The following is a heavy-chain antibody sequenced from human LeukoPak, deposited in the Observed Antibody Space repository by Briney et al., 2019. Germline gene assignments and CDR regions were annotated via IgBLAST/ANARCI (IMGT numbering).Heavy chain of an antibody. Sequence: SETLSLTCTVSGGSISSSSYYWGWIRQPPGEGLEWIGNIYYTGSTYYSPSLKSRVTISVDTSKNQFSLKLTSVTATDTAVYYCARIGSGSYHPGAFDIWGQGTMVTVSS. CDR1: GGSISSSSYY. CDR3: ARIGSGSYHPGAFDI. D-gene: IGHD1-26*01. CDR2: IYYTGST. J-gene: IGHJ3*02. V-gene: IGHV4-39*01.